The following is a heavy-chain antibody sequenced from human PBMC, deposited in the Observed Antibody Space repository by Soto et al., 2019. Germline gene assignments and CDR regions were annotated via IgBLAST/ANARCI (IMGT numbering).Heavy chain of an antibody. Sequence: ESLKNPCKGSGYSFTSYWVGWVRLMCWKGLEWMGIIYPGDSDTRYSPSFQGQVTSSADKSISTAYLQWSSLKASDTAMYYCARYSSGYYRYSYCGMDVWGQGTTVTVSS. V-gene: IGHV5-51*01. D-gene: IGHD3-22*01. CDR3: ARYSSGYYRYSYCGMDV. CDR2: IYPGDSDT. CDR1: GYSFTSYW. J-gene: IGHJ6*02.